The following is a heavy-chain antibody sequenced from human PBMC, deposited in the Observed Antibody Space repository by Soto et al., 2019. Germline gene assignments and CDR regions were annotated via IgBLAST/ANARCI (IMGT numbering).Heavy chain of an antibody. J-gene: IGHJ4*02. V-gene: IGHV3-23*01. D-gene: IGHD2-21*02. CDR3: ANDVARDYVDGGSLLYYFDY. Sequence: EVQLLESGGGLVQPGGSLRLSCAASGFTFSSYAMSWVRQAPGKGLEWVSAISGSGGSTYYADSVKGRFTISRDNSKNTLYLQMNSLRAEDTAVYFCANDVARDYVDGGSLLYYFDYCGQGTLVTVSS. CDR2: ISGSGGST. CDR1: GFTFSSYA.